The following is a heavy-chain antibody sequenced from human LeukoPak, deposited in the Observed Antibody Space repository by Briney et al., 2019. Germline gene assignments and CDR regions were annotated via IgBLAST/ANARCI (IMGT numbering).Heavy chain of an antibody. J-gene: IGHJ3*02. V-gene: IGHV3-21*01. D-gene: IGHD3-9*01. CDR1: GFTFSSYS. CDR2: ISSSSSYI. Sequence: PGGSLRLSCAASGFTFSSYSMNWVRQAPGKGLEWASSISSSSSYIYYADSVKGRFTISRDNAKNSLYLQMNSLRAEDTAVYYCARIRIFAFDIWGQGTMVTVSS. CDR3: ARIRIFAFDI.